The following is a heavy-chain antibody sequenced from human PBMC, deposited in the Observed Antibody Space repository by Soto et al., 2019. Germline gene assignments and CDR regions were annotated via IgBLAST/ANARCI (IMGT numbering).Heavy chain of an antibody. V-gene: IGHV4-59*01. CDR2: IYYSGST. CDR3: ARGSVFWSGYSNYRFDY. Sequence: LSLTCTVPGVSISSYYWSWIRQPPGKGLEWIGYIYYSGSTNYNPSLKSRVTISVDTSKNQFSLKLSSVTAADTAVYYCARGSVFWSGYSNYRFDYWGQGPLVTVSS. CDR1: GVSISSYY. J-gene: IGHJ4*02. D-gene: IGHD3-3*01.